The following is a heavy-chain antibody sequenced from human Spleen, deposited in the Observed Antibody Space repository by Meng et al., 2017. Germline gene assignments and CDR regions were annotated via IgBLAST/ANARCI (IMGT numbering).Heavy chain of an antibody. CDR2: LGAHDGDT. D-gene: IGHD3-10*01. CDR1: HYTFTVYG. J-gene: IGHJ4*02. CDR3: ARGTPGRRYAGY. Sequence: QVQVVQSGAEVKRHGASEKVSCKASHYTFTVYGVSWFRPAPGQGLEWMAWLGAHDGDTSHAPRFQGRVTVTADRPTATAYMELRNLRSDDTGVYYCARGTPGRRYAGYWGQGTLVTVSS. V-gene: IGHV1-18*01.